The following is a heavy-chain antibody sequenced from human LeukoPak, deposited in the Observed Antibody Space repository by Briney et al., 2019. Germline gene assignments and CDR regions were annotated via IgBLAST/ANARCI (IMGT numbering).Heavy chain of an antibody. CDR1: GLTFSNFN. Sequence: GGSLRLSCAASGLTFSNFNMHWVRQAPGKGLEWVAFILFDGRSTKYTDSVKDRFIISRDNSKNTLYLQMNSLRVEDTAVYYCARGGGSSGWYYWGQGTLVTVSS. D-gene: IGHD6-19*01. V-gene: IGHV3-30*02. CDR3: ARGGGSSGWYY. CDR2: ILFDGRST. J-gene: IGHJ4*02.